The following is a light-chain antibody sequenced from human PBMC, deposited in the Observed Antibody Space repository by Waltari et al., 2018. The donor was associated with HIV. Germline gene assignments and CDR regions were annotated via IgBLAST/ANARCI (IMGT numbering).Light chain of an antibody. CDR3: QSYDDSLSGWV. Sequence: QSVLTQPPSVSGAPGQGVTISCSGNSSNIGAGFDVHWYQHLPDTAPKLLIYCDLNRPSGVPDRFSGSKSGTSASLAINGLQAADEGEYYCQSYDDSLSGWVFGGGTKLTVL. CDR1: SSNIGAGFD. V-gene: IGLV1-40*01. J-gene: IGLJ3*02. CDR2: CDL.